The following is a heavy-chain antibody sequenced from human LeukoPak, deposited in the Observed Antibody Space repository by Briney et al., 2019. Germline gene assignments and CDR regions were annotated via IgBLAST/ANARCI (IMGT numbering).Heavy chain of an antibody. V-gene: IGHV3-53*01. CDR1: GFTVSSNY. CDR3: AKDLTRRRVPILTGAFDY. D-gene: IGHD3-9*01. Sequence: GGSLRLSCAASGFTVSSNYMSWVRQAPGKGLEWVSVIYSGGSTYYADSVKGRFTISRDNSKNTLYLQMNSLRAEDTAVYYCAKDLTRRRVPILTGAFDYWGQGTLVTVSS. CDR2: IYSGGST. J-gene: IGHJ4*02.